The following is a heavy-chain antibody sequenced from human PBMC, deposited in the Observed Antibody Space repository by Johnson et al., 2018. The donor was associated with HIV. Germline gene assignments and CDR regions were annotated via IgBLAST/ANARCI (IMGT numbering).Heavy chain of an antibody. V-gene: IGHV3-23*04. CDR2: ISGSGANT. Sequence: VQLVESGGGVVQPGRSLRLSCAASGFTFSNYAMSWVRQAPGKGLEWVSAISGSGANTYYADSVKCRFTISRDNSKNTLYLKMGSLRAEDMAVYYCARVGDGNNKNAFDIWGQGTMVTVSS. J-gene: IGHJ3*02. CDR1: GFTFSNYA. D-gene: IGHD5-24*01. CDR3: ARVGDGNNKNAFDI.